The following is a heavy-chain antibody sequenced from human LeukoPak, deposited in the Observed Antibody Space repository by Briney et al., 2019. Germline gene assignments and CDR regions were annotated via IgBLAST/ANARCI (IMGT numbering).Heavy chain of an antibody. V-gene: IGHV3-23*01. J-gene: IGHJ4*02. CDR2: ISGSGAST. Sequence: GGSLRLSCAASGFAFSSYSMNWVRQAPGKGLEWISGISGSGASTYYADSVTGRFTISRDNSRNTLYMQINSLRGDDTAVYYCAKDVGKWESLHFFDYWGQGTLVTVSS. CDR1: GFAFSSYS. D-gene: IGHD1-26*01. CDR3: AKDVGKWESLHFFDY.